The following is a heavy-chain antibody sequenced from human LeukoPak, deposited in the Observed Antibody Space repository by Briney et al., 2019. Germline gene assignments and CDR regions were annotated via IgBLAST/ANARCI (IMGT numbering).Heavy chain of an antibody. V-gene: IGHV3-72*01. CDR2: TRNKANSYTT. Sequence: GGSLRLSCAASGFTFSNAWMSWVRQAPGKGLEWVGRTRNKANSYTTEYAASVKGRFTISRDDSKNSLYLQMNSLKTEDTAVYYCARVLGYSGYDLAYWGQGTLVTVSS. J-gene: IGHJ4*02. CDR3: ARVLGYSGYDLAY. CDR1: GFTFSNAW. D-gene: IGHD5-12*01.